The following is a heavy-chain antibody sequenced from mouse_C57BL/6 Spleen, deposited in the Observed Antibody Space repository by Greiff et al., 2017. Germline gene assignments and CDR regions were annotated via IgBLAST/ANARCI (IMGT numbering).Heavy chain of an antibody. CDR2: INYDGSST. V-gene: IGHV5-16*01. CDR3: ARDGYYYGRGYFDV. Sequence: EVMLVESEGGLVQPGSSMKLSCTASGFTFSDYYMAWVRQVPEKGLEWVANINYDGSSTYYLDSLKSRFIISRDNAKNILYLQMSSLKSEDTATYYCARDGYYYGRGYFDVWGTGTTVTVSS. J-gene: IGHJ1*03. CDR1: GFTFSDYY. D-gene: IGHD1-1*01.